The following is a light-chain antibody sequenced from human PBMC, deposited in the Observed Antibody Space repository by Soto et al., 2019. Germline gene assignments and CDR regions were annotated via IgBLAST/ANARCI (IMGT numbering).Light chain of an antibody. CDR3: QQYGSSGT. CDR1: QSVSSN. J-gene: IGKJ5*01. Sequence: EIVITQSPAALSVSPGERAPLCCRASQSVSSNLAWYQQKPGQAPRLLIYGASTRATGIPARFSGSGSGTDFTLTISRLEPEDFAVYYCQQYGSSGTFGQGTRLEIK. V-gene: IGKV3-15*01. CDR2: GAS.